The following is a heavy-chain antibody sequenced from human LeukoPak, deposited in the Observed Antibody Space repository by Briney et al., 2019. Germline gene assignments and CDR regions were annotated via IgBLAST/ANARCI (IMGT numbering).Heavy chain of an antibody. D-gene: IGHD2-21*01. CDR1: GHTFTGYY. Sequence: ASVKVSCKASGHTFTGYYMHWVRQAPGQGLEWMGWINPNSGGTNYAQKFQGRVTMTRDTSISTAYMELSRLRSDDTAVYYCARGHIVVVMYDYWGQGTLVTVSS. J-gene: IGHJ4*02. CDR2: INPNSGGT. CDR3: ARGHIVVVMYDY. V-gene: IGHV1-2*02.